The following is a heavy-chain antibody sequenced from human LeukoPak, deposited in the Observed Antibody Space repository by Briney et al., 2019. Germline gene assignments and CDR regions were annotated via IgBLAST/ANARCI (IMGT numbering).Heavy chain of an antibody. CDR1: GGSISSSSYY. Sequence: PSETLSLTCTVSGGSISSSSYYWGWIRQPPGKGLEWIGNIYYTGSTYYNPSLKSRVTISVDTSKNQFSLKLSSVTAADTAVYYCARVSQFGSVGIFDYWGQGTLVTVSS. CDR2: IYYTGST. V-gene: IGHV4-39*07. D-gene: IGHD3-10*01. CDR3: ARVSQFGSVGIFDY. J-gene: IGHJ4*02.